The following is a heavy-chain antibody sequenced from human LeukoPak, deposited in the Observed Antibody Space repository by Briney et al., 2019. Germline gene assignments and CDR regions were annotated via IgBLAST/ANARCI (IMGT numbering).Heavy chain of an antibody. D-gene: IGHD6-13*01. V-gene: IGHV1-46*01. CDR1: GYTFTSYY. Sequence: ASVKVSCKASGYTFTSYYMHWVRQAPGQGLEWTGIINPSGGSTSYAQKFQGRVTMTRDTSTSTVYMELSSLRSEDTAVYYCARVIAAAALDYWGQGTLVTVSS. CDR2: INPSGGST. J-gene: IGHJ4*02. CDR3: ARVIAAAALDY.